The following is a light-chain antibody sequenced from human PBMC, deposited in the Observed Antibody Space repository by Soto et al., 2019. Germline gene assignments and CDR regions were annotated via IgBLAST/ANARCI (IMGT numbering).Light chain of an antibody. Sequence: SYELTQPSSVSVSPGQTARITCSGDVLAKKYARWFQQKPGQAHVLVIYKDSERRSGIPERFSGSSSGATVTLTISGAQVEDEADYYCYSAADNNLVFGGGTKLTVL. CDR1: VLAKKY. V-gene: IGLV3-27*01. CDR2: KDS. J-gene: IGLJ3*02. CDR3: YSAADNNLV.